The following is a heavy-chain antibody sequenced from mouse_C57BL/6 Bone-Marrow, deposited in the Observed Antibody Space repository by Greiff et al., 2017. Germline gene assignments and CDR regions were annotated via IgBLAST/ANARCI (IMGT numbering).Heavy chain of an antibody. CDR1: GFTFSNYW. V-gene: IGHV6-3*01. CDR3: AGDYGSSYRYFDY. Sequence: VQLKESGGGLVQPGGSMKLSCVASGFTFSNYWMNWVRQSPEKGLEWVAQIRLKSDNYATHYAESVKGRFTISRDESKSSVYLQMDNLRAEDTGIYYCAGDYGSSYRYFDYWGQGTTLTVSS. J-gene: IGHJ2*01. D-gene: IGHD1-1*01. CDR2: IRLKSDNYAT.